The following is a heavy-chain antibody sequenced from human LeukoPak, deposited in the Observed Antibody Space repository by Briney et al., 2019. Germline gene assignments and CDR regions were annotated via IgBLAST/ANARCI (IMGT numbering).Heavy chain of an antibody. CDR2: ISGSGGST. J-gene: IGHJ4*02. CDR3: AKDLDIVATITGGYFDY. Sequence: GGSLRLSCAASGFTFSSYAMSWVRQAPGKGLEWVSAISGSGGSTYYADSVKGRFTISRDNSKNTLYLQMNSLRAEDTAVYYCAKDLDIVATITGGYFDYWGQGTLVTVSS. CDR1: GFTFSSYA. V-gene: IGHV3-23*01. D-gene: IGHD5-12*01.